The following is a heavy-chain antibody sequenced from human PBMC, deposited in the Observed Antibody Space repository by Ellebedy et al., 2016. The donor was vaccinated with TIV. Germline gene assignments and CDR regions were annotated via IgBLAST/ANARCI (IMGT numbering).Heavy chain of an antibody. Sequence: PGGSLRLSCVASGFTFRGYAMSWVRQAPGKGLEWVSGINNGGRTTSYADSVKGRFTISRDNSRSTLYLQMNSLRAEDTAVYYCARVRIAAAAMDYWGQGTLVTVSS. D-gene: IGHD6-13*01. CDR2: INNGGRTT. V-gene: IGHV3-23*01. CDR1: GFTFRGYA. J-gene: IGHJ4*02. CDR3: ARVRIAAAAMDY.